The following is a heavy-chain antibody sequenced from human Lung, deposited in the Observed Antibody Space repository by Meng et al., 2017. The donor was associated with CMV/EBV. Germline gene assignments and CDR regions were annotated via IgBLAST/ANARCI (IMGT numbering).Heavy chain of an antibody. V-gene: IGHV5-51*01. Sequence: GESXKISCKGSGYSFTSYWIGWVRQMPGKGLEWMGIIYPGDYDTRYSPSFQGQVTITADKSISTAYLQWSSLKASDTAMYYCARRGRYYGIDVWGQGSTVTVSS. J-gene: IGHJ6*02. CDR1: GYSFTSYW. CDR2: IYPGDYDT. CDR3: ARRGRYYGIDV. D-gene: IGHD3-10*01.